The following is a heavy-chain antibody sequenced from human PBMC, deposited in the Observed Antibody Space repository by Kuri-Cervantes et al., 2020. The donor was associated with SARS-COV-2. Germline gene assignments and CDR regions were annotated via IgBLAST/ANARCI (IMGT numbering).Heavy chain of an antibody. D-gene: IGHD5-12*01. V-gene: IGHV1-8*02. CDR1: GYTFTTYG. CDR3: ARGFGYSGYDGSDY. J-gene: IGHJ4*02. CDR2: MNPNSGNT. Sequence: ASVKVSCKASGYTFTTYGISWVRQATGQGLEWMGWMNPNSGNTGYAQRFQGRVTMTRNTSISTAYMELSSLRSEDTAVYYCARGFGYSGYDGSDYWGQGTLVTVSS.